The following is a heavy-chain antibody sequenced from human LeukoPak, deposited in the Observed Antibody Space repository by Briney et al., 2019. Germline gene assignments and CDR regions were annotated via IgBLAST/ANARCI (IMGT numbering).Heavy chain of an antibody. CDR1: GFTFSSDD. D-gene: IGHD2-2*01. Sequence: GGSLRLSCAASGFTFSSDDMNWVRQAPGKGLEWVSGISGNGYGTWYADSVKGRFTISRDNSKNTLSLQMNSLRAEDTAVYYCAKVNWCSASCADAWGQGTLVTVSS. CDR2: ISGNGYGT. V-gene: IGHV3-23*01. J-gene: IGHJ4*02. CDR3: AKVNWCSASCADA.